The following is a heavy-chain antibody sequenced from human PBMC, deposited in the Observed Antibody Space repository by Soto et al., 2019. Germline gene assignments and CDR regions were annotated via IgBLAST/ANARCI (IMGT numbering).Heavy chain of an antibody. CDR1: GYTFTSYD. Sequence: QVQLVQSGAEVKKPGASVKVSCKASGYTFTSYDINWVRQATGQGLEWMGWMNPNSGNTGYAQKFQGRVTMTRNTSIGTGYLELRSLRSEDTAVYYCARMYYDRSGLGGGYNCFGPWGQGTLVTVSS. J-gene: IGHJ5*02. D-gene: IGHD3-22*01. V-gene: IGHV1-8*01. CDR2: MNPNSGNT. CDR3: ARMYYDRSGLGGGYNCFGP.